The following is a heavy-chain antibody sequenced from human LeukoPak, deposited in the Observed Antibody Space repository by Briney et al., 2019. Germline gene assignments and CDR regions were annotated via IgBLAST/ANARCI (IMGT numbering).Heavy chain of an antibody. D-gene: IGHD6-19*01. CDR2: IGQDGSEN. CDR1: GFTFSKYW. V-gene: IGHV3-7*01. Sequence: GSLRLSCAASGFTFSKYWINWVRQAPGKGLEWVASIGQDGSENYYVDSVKGRFTISRDNAKNSLYLQMNSLRVEDTAVYYCATGGGWYFDYWGQGAQITASS. CDR3: ATGGGWYFDY. J-gene: IGHJ4*02.